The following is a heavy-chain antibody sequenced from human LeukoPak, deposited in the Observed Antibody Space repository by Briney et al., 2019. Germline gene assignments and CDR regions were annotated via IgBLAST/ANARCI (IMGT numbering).Heavy chain of an antibody. CDR2: ISGRGDNT. CDR1: RFTFSSYA. J-gene: IGHJ6*02. Sequence: PGGSLRLSCAASRFTFSSYAMSWVRQAPGKGLEWVSAISGRGDNTYYADSVKGRFTISRDDAKSSLYLQMNSLRAEDTAVYYCARRNAMDVWGQGTTVIVFS. V-gene: IGHV3-23*01. CDR3: ARRNAMDV.